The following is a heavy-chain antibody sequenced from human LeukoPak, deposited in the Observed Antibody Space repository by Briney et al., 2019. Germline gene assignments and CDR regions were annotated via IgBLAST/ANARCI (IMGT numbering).Heavy chain of an antibody. CDR2: ISAYNGNT. V-gene: IGHV1-18*01. CDR1: GYTFTSYG. D-gene: IGHD6-6*01. Sequence: GASVKVSCKASGYTFTSYGISWVRQAPGQGLEWMGWISAYNGNTNYAQKFQGWVTMTRDTSISTAYMELSRLRSDDTAVYYCARGWYSSSAGYFDYWGQGTLVTVSS. CDR3: ARGWYSSSAGYFDY. J-gene: IGHJ4*02.